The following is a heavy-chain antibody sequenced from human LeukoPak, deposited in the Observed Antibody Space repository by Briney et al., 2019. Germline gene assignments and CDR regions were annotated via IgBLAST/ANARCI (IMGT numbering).Heavy chain of an antibody. Sequence: GGSLRLSCAASGFTFSSSAMSWVRQAPGKGLEWVSVIYSGGSTYYADSVKGRFTISRDNSKNTLYLQMNSLRAEDTAVYYCAGTNHYFDYWGQGTLVTVSS. CDR3: AGTNHYFDY. J-gene: IGHJ4*02. CDR1: GFTFSSSA. D-gene: IGHD1-14*01. V-gene: IGHV3-53*01. CDR2: IYSGGST.